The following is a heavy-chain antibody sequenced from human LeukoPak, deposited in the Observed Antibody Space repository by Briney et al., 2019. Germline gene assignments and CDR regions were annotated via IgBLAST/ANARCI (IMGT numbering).Heavy chain of an antibody. D-gene: IGHD2-8*01. CDR3: ARDFVLMVYAVDN. CDR1: GFTFSSYW. Sequence: GGSLRLSCAASGFTFSSYWMSWVRQAPGKGLEWVANIKQDGSEKYYVDSVKGRFTISRDNAKNSLYLQMNSLRAEDTAVYYCARDFVLMVYAVDNWGQGTLATVSS. V-gene: IGHV3-7*01. J-gene: IGHJ4*02. CDR2: IKQDGSEK.